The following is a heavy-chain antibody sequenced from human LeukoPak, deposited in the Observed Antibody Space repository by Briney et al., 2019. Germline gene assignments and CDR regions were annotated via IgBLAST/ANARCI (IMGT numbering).Heavy chain of an antibody. J-gene: IGHJ4*02. V-gene: IGHV3-48*04. CDR1: GFTFSSYS. CDR3: ARLMFLWPPIYFDY. D-gene: IGHD2-8*01. CDR2: ISSSSSTI. Sequence: PGGSLRLSCAASGFTFSSYSMNWVRQAPGKGLEWVSYISSSSSTIYYADSVKGRFTISRDNARNSVYLQMNSLRAEDTAVYYCARLMFLWPPIYFDYWGQGTLVTVSS.